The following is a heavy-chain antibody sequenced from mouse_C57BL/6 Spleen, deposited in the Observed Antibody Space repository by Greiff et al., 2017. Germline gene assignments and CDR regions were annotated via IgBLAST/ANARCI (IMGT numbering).Heavy chain of an antibody. Sequence: VQLQQSGAELVKPGASVKLSCKASGYTFTEYTIHWVKQRSGQGLEWIGWFYPGSGSIKYNEKFKDKATLTADKSSSTVYMELSRLTSEDSAVYCCARHEDAKVWHYYAMDYWGQGTSVTFSS. CDR1: GYTFTEYT. D-gene: IGHD2-10*02. CDR2: FYPGSGSI. V-gene: IGHV1-62-2*01. J-gene: IGHJ4*01. CDR3: ARHEDAKVWHYYAMDY.